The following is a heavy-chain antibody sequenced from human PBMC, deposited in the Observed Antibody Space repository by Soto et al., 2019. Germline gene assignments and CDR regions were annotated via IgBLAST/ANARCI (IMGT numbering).Heavy chain of an antibody. D-gene: IGHD3-22*01. V-gene: IGHV4-30-2*01. CDR2: IYHSGST. CDR3: ARIAYYDSSGPDY. CDR1: GGSISSGGYS. J-gene: IGHJ4*02. Sequence: SETLSLTCAVSGGSISSGGYSWSWIRQPPGKGLEWIGYIYHSGSTYYNPSLKSRVTISVDRSKNQFSLKLSSVTAADTAVYYCARIAYYDSSGPDYWGQGTLVTVSS.